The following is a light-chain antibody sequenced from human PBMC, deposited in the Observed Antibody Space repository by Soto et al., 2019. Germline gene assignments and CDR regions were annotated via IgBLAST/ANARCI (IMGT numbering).Light chain of an antibody. J-gene: IGKJ3*01. V-gene: IGKV3-11*01. CDR1: QSVTTY. CDR3: QQRSLWPPVT. Sequence: LVLTQSPATLSLSPGDRATLSCRASQSVTTYLAWYQHKPGQAPRLLIHDASNRAAGIPARFTGSGAGTNYTLTISSLEPEDFGVYYCQQRSLWPPVTFGPGTKVDIK. CDR2: DAS.